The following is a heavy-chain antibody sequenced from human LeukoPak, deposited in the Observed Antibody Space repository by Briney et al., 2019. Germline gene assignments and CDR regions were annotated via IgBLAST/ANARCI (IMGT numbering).Heavy chain of an antibody. V-gene: IGHV3-66*02. CDR1: GFTVSSNY. D-gene: IGHD3-22*01. Sequence: PGGSLRLSCAASGFTVSSNYMSWVRQAPGKGLEWVSVIYSGGSTYYADSVKGRFTISRDNSKNTLYLQTNSLRAEDTAVYYCAREGGYSGYNAFDIWGQGTMVTVSS. CDR2: IYSGGST. J-gene: IGHJ3*02. CDR3: AREGGYSGYNAFDI.